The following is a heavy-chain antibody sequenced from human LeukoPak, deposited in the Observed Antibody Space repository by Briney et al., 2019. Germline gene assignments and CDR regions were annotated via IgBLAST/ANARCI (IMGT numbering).Heavy chain of an antibody. V-gene: IGHV4-34*01. CDR3: ARYIAAAGKGPRMRYFDL. Sequence: GSLRLSCAASGFTFSSYSMSWVRQAPGKGLEWIGEINHSGSTNYNPSLKSRVTISVDTSKNQFSLKLSSVTAADTAVYYCARYIAAAGKGPRMRYFDLWGRGTLVTVSS. CDR2: INHSGST. J-gene: IGHJ2*01. D-gene: IGHD6-13*01. CDR1: GFTFSSYS.